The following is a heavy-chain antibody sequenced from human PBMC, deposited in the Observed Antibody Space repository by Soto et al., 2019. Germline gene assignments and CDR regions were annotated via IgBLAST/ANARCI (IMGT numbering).Heavy chain of an antibody. V-gene: IGHV1-69*06. CDR2: IIPIFGTP. J-gene: IGHJ6*02. D-gene: IGHD3-10*01. CDR1: GGTFSSYA. CDR3: ARDRSRGRGGGTFSPLGMDV. Sequence: QVQLVQSGAEVKKPGSSVKVSCKASGGTFSSYAISWVRQAPGQGLEWMGGIIPIFGTPNYAQKFQGRVTITADKSTSTAYMELSSLRSEDTAVYYCARDRSRGRGGGTFSPLGMDVWGQGTTVTVSS.